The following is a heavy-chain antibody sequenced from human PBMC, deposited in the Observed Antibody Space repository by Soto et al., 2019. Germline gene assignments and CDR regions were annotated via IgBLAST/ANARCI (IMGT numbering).Heavy chain of an antibody. V-gene: IGHV3-23*01. CDR2: ISGSGGST. Sequence: GGSLRLSCAASGFTFSSYAMSWVRQAPGKGLEWVSAISGSGGSTYYADSVKGRFTISRDNSKNTLYLQMNSLRAEDTAAYYCAKGTMIGRDAFDIWGQGTMVTVSS. J-gene: IGHJ3*02. CDR3: AKGTMIGRDAFDI. CDR1: GFTFSSYA. D-gene: IGHD3-22*01.